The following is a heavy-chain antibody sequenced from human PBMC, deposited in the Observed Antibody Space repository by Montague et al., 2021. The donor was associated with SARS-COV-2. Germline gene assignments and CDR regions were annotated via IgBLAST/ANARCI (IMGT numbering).Heavy chain of an antibody. CDR1: GASVRTYY. D-gene: IGHD5-12*01. CDR2: LYTSGST. J-gene: IGHJ6*02. V-gene: IGHV4-4*07. CDR3: ARDGADYSFAYYHEMDV. Sequence: SETLSLTCTVSGASVRTYYWSWIRQSAGKKLEWMGRLYTSGSTYYKPSXXSRVTMSLDTSKNLFSLNLSSMTAADTAVYYCARDGADYSFAYYHEMDVWGQGIAVTVSS.